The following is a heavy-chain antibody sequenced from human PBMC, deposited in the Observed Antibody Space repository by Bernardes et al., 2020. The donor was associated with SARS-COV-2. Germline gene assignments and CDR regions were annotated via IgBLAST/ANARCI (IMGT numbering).Heavy chain of an antibody. CDR3: ARGHCSSATCPFDS. V-gene: IGHV4-61*09. CDR2: MYTSGTT. J-gene: IGHJ4*02. D-gene: IGHD2-2*01. CDR1: GASIRTDSDY. Sequence: SETLSLTCTVSGASIRTDSDYWTWIPQPNGKELEWIRHMYTSGTTDYNPSLKGRVAISADTSQNQFSLKLNSVTAAETARYYCARGHCSSATCPFDSWGQGTLLIVSS.